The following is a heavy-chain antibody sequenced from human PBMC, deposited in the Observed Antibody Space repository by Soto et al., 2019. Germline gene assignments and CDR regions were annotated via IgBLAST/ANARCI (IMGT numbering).Heavy chain of an antibody. Sequence: GVLRLSCAASGFTFSSYAMSWVRQAPGKGLEWVSAISGSGGSTYYADSVKGRFTISRDNSKNTLYLQMNSLRAEDTAVYYCAKVAGAYSNYDINWFDXWGQGTLVTVSX. CDR3: AKVAGAYSNYDINWFDX. D-gene: IGHD4-4*01. V-gene: IGHV3-23*01. CDR1: GFTFSSYA. CDR2: ISGSGGST. J-gene: IGHJ5*02.